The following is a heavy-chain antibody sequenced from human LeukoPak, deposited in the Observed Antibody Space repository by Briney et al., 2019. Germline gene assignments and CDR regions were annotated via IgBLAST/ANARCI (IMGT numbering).Heavy chain of an antibody. V-gene: IGHV3-33*01. Sequence: PGRSLRLSCTASGFTFSTHAMHRVRQAPCKGLDWVAYIWADGSDQEYADSVKGRFTISRDNSKKTVFLQMNSLRLEDTAVYYCATDPPGSGWALDYWGQGTLVTVSS. D-gene: IGHD6-19*01. CDR2: IWADGSDQ. CDR1: GFTFSTHA. J-gene: IGHJ4*02. CDR3: ATDPPGSGWALDY.